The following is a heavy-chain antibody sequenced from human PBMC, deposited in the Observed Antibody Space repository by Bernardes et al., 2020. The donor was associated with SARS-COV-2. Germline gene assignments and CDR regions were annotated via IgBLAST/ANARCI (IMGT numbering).Heavy chain of an antibody. V-gene: IGHV3-48*01. CDR2: ISSSSSTI. CDR1: GFTFSSYS. D-gene: IGHD2-2*01. CDR3: ASGSQLLR. J-gene: IGHJ4*02. Sequence: GGSLRLSCAASGFTFSSYSMNWVRQAPGKGLEWVSYISSSSSTIYYADSVKGRFTISRDNAKNSLYLQMNSLRAEDTAVYYCASGSQLLRWGQGTLVTVSS.